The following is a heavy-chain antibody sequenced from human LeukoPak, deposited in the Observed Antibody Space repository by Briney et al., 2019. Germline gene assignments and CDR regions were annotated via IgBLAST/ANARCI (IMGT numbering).Heavy chain of an antibody. J-gene: IGHJ3*02. V-gene: IGHV4-59*08. CDR2: IYYSGST. Sequence: SESLSLTCTVSGGSISGYYWSWIRQPPGKGLEWIGYIYYSGSTDYNPSLKSRVTILVDTSKNQLSLNLNSMTAADTAVYYCARHRPGGAFDIWGQGTMVTVSS. CDR3: ARHRPGGAFDI. CDR1: GGSISGYY. D-gene: IGHD1-14*01.